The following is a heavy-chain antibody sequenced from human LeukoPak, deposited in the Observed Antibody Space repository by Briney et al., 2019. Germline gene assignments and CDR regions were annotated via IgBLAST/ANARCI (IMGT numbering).Heavy chain of an antibody. V-gene: IGHV1-18*04. D-gene: IGHD3-10*01. J-gene: IGHJ5*02. CDR2: ISAYHGNK. Sequence: ASVKVSCKASGYTFTSYGISWVRPAAGQGLEGMGGISAYHGNKNNAQKLQGRVTMTTDTSTSTANMELSSHRSDDTGVYYCARGSGSYLNWCDHWGQGTLVSVSS. CDR3: ARGSGSYLNWCDH. CDR1: GYTFTSYG.